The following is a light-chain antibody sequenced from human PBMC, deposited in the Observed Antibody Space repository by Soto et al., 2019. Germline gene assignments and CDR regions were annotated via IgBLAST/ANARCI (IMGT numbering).Light chain of an antibody. CDR2: GAS. CDR1: QSFNSIY. CDR3: HQYDSWT. J-gene: IGKJ1*01. V-gene: IGKV3-20*01. Sequence: TQSEGTLSLSRGGIAPLSCRASQSFNSIYLAWYQQKPGQAPRLLIYGASSRATGIPDRFSGSGSGTDFTLTISRLEPEDFAVYYCHQYDSWTFGQGTKVDIK.